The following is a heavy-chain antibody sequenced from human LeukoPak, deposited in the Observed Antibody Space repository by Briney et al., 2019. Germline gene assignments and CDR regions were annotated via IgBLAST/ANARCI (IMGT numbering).Heavy chain of an antibody. CDR2: INHSGTT. Sequence: SETLSLTCAVYAGSFSGYYWSWIRQPPGKGLEWSGAINHSGTTNYNPPLKSRVPISVDTSKNQFSLKLSSVTAADTAVYYCARPYCSSTSCYHVGAFDIWGQGTMVTVSS. J-gene: IGHJ3*02. CDR1: AGSFSGYY. CDR3: ARPYCSSTSCYHVGAFDI. V-gene: IGHV4-34*01. D-gene: IGHD2-2*01.